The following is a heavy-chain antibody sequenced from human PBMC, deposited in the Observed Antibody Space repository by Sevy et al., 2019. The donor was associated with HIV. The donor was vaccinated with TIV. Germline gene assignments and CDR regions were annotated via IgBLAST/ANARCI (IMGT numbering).Heavy chain of an antibody. J-gene: IGHJ4*02. CDR3: SRGLYYYDMRGHQEPGDY. Sequence: GGSLRLSYAASGITLTPYWMHWVRQVPGKGLVWVSRINSDGSSTSYAESVKGRFTISRDNGKNTLYLQMKSLRVEDTAVYFCSRGLYYYDMRGHQEPGDYWGQGVLVTAPQ. V-gene: IGHV3-74*01. CDR1: GITLTPYW. D-gene: IGHD3-22*01. CDR2: INSDGSST.